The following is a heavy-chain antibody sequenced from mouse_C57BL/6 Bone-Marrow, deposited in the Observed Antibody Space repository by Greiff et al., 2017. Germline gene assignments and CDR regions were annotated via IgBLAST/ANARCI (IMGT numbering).Heavy chain of an antibody. J-gene: IGHJ1*03. CDR3: ARIDGYHWYFDV. D-gene: IGHD2-3*01. Sequence: EVKLVESGGGLVKPGGSLKLSCAASGFTFSSYTMSWVRQTPEKRLEWVATISGGGGNTYYPDSVKGRFTISRDNAKNTLYLQMSSLRSEDTALYYCARIDGYHWYFDVWGTGTTVTVAS. CDR1: GFTFSSYT. CDR2: ISGGGGNT. V-gene: IGHV5-9*01.